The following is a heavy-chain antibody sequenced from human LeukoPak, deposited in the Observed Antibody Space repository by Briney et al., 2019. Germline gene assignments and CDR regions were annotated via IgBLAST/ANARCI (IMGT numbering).Heavy chain of an antibody. CDR2: FSGSGGST. J-gene: IGHJ4*02. D-gene: IGHD2-15*01. CDR3: AKAPVTTCRGAFCYPFDY. CDR1: GFTFSSYA. Sequence: GGALRLSCAASGFTFSSYAMSWVRQAPGKGLEGISGFSGSGGSTYYADSVKGRFTISRDSSKNTLFLQMNRLRPEDAAVYYCAKAPVTTCRGAFCYPFDYWGLGTLVTVSS. V-gene: IGHV3-23*01.